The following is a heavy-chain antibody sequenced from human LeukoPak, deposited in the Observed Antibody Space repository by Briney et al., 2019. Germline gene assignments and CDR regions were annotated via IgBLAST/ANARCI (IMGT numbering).Heavy chain of an antibody. CDR1: GFTFSSYW. V-gene: IGHV3-7*01. J-gene: IGHJ4*02. CDR3: VRGGAGSGSFDF. D-gene: IGHD1-26*01. CDR2: VKQDETEK. Sequence: GRSLRLSCAASGFTFSSYWMSWVRQAPGKGLEWVANVKQDETEKYYVDSVKGRFTVSRDNANNSLFLQMSYLGTEDTAVYYCVRGGAGSGSFDFWGQGTLVTVSS.